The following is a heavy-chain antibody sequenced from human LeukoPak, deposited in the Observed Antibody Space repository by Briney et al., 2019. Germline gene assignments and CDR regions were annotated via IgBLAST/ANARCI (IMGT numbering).Heavy chain of an antibody. V-gene: IGHV3-30-3*01. Sequence: PGGSLRLSCAASGFTFSSYAMHWVRQAPGKGLEWVAVISYDGSNKYYADSVKGRFTISRDNSKNTLYLQMNSLRAEDTAVYYCAREVRWELLYYYYGMDVWGQGTTVTVSS. CDR2: ISYDGSNK. CDR1: GFTFSSYA. CDR3: AREVRWELLYYYYGMDV. J-gene: IGHJ6*02. D-gene: IGHD1-26*01.